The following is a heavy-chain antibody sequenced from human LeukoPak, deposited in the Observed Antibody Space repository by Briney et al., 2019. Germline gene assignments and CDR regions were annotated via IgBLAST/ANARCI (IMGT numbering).Heavy chain of an antibody. D-gene: IGHD6-19*01. V-gene: IGHV3-48*03. J-gene: IGHJ4*02. CDR1: GFIFSSYE. Sequence: PGGSLRLSCAASGFIFSSYEMNWVRQAPGKGLEWVSYIGSGGGTKYYADSVKGRFTISRDNSKNTLYLQMNSLRAEDTAVYYCAKAVAQYSGGWYDYWGQGTLVTVSS. CDR2: IGSGGGTK. CDR3: AKAVAQYSGGWYDY.